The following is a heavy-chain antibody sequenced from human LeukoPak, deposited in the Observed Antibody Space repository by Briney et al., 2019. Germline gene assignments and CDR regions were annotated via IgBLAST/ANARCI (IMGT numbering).Heavy chain of an antibody. CDR2: ISYDGSNK. D-gene: IGHD6-19*01. CDR3: ARDESFGGWYNFDN. CDR1: GFTFSVYG. Sequence: GGSLRLSCAASGFTFSVYGIHWVRQAPGKGLEWVAVISYDGSNKYYADSVKGRFTISRDNSKNTVYLRMNSLRAEDTAVYYCARDESFGGWYNFDNWGQGTLVTVSS. V-gene: IGHV3-30*03. J-gene: IGHJ4*02.